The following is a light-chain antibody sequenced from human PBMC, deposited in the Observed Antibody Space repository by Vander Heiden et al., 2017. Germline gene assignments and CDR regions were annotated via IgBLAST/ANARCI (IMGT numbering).Light chain of an antibody. V-gene: IGLV1-47*01. CDR1: SSNIGSNY. J-gene: IGLJ2*01. CDR3: AAWDDSLSGL. CDR2: RNN. Sequence: QPMLTQPPSASGTPGQRVTIACSGSSSNIGSNYVYWYQQLPGTAPKLLIYRNNQRPSGVPDRFSGSKSGTSASLAISGLRSEDEADYYCAAWDDSLSGLFGGGTKLTVL.